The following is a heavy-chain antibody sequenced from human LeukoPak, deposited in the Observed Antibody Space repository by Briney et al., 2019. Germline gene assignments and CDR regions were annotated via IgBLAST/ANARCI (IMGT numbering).Heavy chain of an antibody. Sequence: SETLSLTCTVSGGSISSGSYYWSWIRQPAGKGLEWIGRIYTGGSTNYNPSLKSRVTISVDTSKNQFSLKLSSVTAADTAVCYCARDQPPSSSPYYYYYYMDVWGKGTTVTVSS. CDR3: ARDQPPSSSPYYYYYYMDV. V-gene: IGHV4-61*02. CDR2: IYTGGST. D-gene: IGHD6-6*01. J-gene: IGHJ6*03. CDR1: GGSISSGSYY.